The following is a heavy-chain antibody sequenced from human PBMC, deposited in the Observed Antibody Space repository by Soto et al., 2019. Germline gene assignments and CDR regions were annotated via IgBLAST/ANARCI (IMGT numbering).Heavy chain of an antibody. Sequence: NPSETLSLTCAVYGGSFSGYYWSWIRQPPGKGLEWIGEINHSGSTNYNPSLKSRVTISVDTSKNQFSLKLSSVTAADTAVYYCARGQHGGGYRGDIWGLYYFDYWGQGTLVTVSS. CDR2: INHSGST. CDR1: GGSFSGYY. D-gene: IGHD5-12*01. CDR3: ARGQHGGGYRGDIWGLYYFDY. V-gene: IGHV4-34*01. J-gene: IGHJ4*02.